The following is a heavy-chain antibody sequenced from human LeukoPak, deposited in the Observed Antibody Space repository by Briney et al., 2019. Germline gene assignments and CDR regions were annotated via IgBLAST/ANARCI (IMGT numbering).Heavy chain of an antibody. Sequence: GGSLRLSCAASGFTFSSYWMHWVRQAPGKGLVWVSRINTDGSTTSYADSVKGRFTISRDNAKNSLYLQMNSLRAEDTALYYCAKDSSSSGKNWFDPWGQGTLVTVSS. V-gene: IGHV3-74*01. CDR2: INTDGSTT. CDR3: AKDSSSSGKNWFDP. D-gene: IGHD1-26*01. CDR1: GFTFSSYW. J-gene: IGHJ5*02.